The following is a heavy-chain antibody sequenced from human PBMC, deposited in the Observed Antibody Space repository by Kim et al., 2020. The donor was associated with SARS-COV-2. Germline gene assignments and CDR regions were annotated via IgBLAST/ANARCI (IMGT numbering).Heavy chain of an antibody. V-gene: IGHV3-7*01. CDR2: IKQDGSEK. J-gene: IGHJ4*02. Sequence: GGSLRLSCAASGFTFSDYWMSWVRQAPGKGLEWVANIKQDGSEKYYVDSVKGRFTISRDNAKNSLYLQMNSLRAEDTAMYYCALTYSSGSGYFYYWDPG. D-gene: IGHD6-19*01. CDR3: ALTYSSGSGYFYY. CDR1: GFTFSDYW.